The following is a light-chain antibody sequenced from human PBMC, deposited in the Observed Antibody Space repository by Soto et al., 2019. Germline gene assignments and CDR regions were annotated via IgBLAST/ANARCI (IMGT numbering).Light chain of an antibody. CDR3: QQYDHYPIT. CDR2: KAS. Sequence: DIQMTQSPSTLSASIGDRVTITCRASQNINNWLAWYQQKPGKAPKLLIYKASSLESGVPSRFSGSGSGTDFTLTISSLQPDDLASYYCQQYDHYPITFGQGTRLESK. CDR1: QNINNW. V-gene: IGKV1-5*03. J-gene: IGKJ5*01.